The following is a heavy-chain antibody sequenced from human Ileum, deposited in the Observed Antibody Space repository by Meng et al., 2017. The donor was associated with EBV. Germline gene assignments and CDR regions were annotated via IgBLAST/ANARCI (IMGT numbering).Heavy chain of an antibody. CDR2: TSHSGST. V-gene: IGHV4-4*02. Sequence: QVQRRESGPGLVKPSDTLSLPCVVSGGSISRSDWWSWVRQPPGKGLEWIGETSHSGSTNYSPSLKSRVTISLDKSKNQLSLKLNSVTAADTAVYYCASSDYYRSDYWGQGTLVTVSS. J-gene: IGHJ4*02. CDR1: GGSISRSDW. D-gene: IGHD3-22*01. CDR3: ASSDYYRSDY.